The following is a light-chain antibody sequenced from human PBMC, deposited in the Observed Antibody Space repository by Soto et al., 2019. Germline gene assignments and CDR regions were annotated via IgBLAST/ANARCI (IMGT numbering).Light chain of an antibody. CDR2: DVS. CDR3: SSYTSSSTYV. Sequence: QSLLTQPASVSGSPGQSITISCNGTSSDVGGYNYVSWYQQHPGKAPKLMIYDVSNRPSGVSNRFSGSKSGNTASLTISGLQAEDEADYYCSSYTSSSTYVFGTG. J-gene: IGLJ1*01. CDR1: SSDVGGYNY. V-gene: IGLV2-14*01.